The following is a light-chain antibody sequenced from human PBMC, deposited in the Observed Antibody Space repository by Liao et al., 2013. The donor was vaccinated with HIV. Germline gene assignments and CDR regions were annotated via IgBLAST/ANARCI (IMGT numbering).Light chain of an antibody. CDR2: YDI. CDR1: NIGSKS. Sequence: SYVLTQPPSVSVAPGKTARITCGGNNIGSKSVHWYQQKPGQAPTLLIYYDIDRPSGIPERISGSNSGNTATLTISRVEAGDEADYYCQVWDSSSDHYVFGTGTQVTVL. J-gene: IGLJ1*01. V-gene: IGLV3-21*04. CDR3: QVWDSSSDHYV.